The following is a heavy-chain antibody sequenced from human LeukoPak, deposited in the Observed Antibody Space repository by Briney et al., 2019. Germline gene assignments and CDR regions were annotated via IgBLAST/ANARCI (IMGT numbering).Heavy chain of an antibody. Sequence: GGSLRLSCAASGFTFSSYAMNWVRQAPGKGLEWVSTISGSGSTTYYADSVTGRFTISRDNSRNALYLQMNSLRAEDTAVYYCAKGPYSSSWDYFDYWGQGTLVTVSS. V-gene: IGHV3-23*01. J-gene: IGHJ4*02. CDR2: ISGSGSTT. D-gene: IGHD6-13*01. CDR1: GFTFSSYA. CDR3: AKGPYSSSWDYFDY.